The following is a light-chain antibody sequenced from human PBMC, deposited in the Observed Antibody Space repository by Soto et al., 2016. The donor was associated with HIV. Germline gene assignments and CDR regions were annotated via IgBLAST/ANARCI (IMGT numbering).Light chain of an antibody. J-gene: IGLJ3*02. CDR1: NIGREY. CDR2: YDS. CDR3: QVWDRSRDHPNWV. V-gene: IGLV3-21*04. Sequence: SYELTQPPSVSVAPGKTARITCGGNNIGREYVHWYQQKSGQAPVMVVYYDSDRPSGIPERISGSHSGNTATLTISRVEAGDEADYFCQVWDRSRDHPNWVFGGGTKLTIL.